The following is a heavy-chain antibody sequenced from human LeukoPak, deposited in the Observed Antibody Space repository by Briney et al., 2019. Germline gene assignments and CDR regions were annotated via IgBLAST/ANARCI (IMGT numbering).Heavy chain of an antibody. D-gene: IGHD4-17*01. CDR1: GGSISSYY. CDR2: IYYSGST. J-gene: IGHJ5*02. V-gene: IGHV4-59*12. CDR3: ARRTVGRMTTVTARWSRWFDP. Sequence: PSETLSLTCTVSGGSISSYYWSWIRQPPGKGLEWIGYIYYSGSTNYNPSLKSRVTISVDTSKNQFSLKLSSVTAADTAVYYCARRTVGRMTTVTARWSRWFDPWGQGTLVTVSS.